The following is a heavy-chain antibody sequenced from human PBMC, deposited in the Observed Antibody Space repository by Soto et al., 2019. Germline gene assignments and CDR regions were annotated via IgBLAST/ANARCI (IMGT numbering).Heavy chain of an antibody. CDR1: GFTFSSYG. J-gene: IGHJ6*02. CDR3: AKGDGFDWPMDV. CDR2: ISYDGSNK. D-gene: IGHD3-9*01. Sequence: PXGSLRLSCAAAGFTFSSYGMHWVRQAPGKGLEWVAVISYDGSNKYYADSVKGRFTISRDNSKNTLYLQMNSLRAEDTAVYHCAKGDGFDWPMDVWGQGTTVTVSS. V-gene: IGHV3-30*18.